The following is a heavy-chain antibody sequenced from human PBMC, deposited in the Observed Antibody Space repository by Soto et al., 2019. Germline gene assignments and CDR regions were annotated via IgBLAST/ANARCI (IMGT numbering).Heavy chain of an antibody. CDR2: IIPIFGTA. CDR3: ASESTTVGHLGY. Sequence: SVKVSCKASGGTFSSYAISWVRQAPGQGLEWMGGIIPIFGTANYAQKFQGRVTITADKSTSTAYMELSSLRSEDTAVYYCASESTTVGHLGYWGQRTPVTFSS. CDR1: GGTFSSYA. V-gene: IGHV1-69*06. D-gene: IGHD4-17*01. J-gene: IGHJ4*02.